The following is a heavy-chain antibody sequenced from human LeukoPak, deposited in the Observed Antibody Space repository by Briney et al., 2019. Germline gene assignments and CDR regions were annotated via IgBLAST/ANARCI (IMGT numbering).Heavy chain of an antibody. CDR1: GDSSSSGDYY. CDR2: IYYRGST. D-gene: IGHD3-10*01. V-gene: IGHV4-30-4*01. CDR3: ARAPMIRGIIISIDY. Sequence: SETLSLTRTVSGDSSSSGDYYWNWIRQPPGKGLEWIGHIYYRGSTYYNPSLESRVTISVDTSKNQFSLNLNSVTAADTAVYYCARAPMIRGIIISIDYWGQGTLVTVSS. J-gene: IGHJ4*02.